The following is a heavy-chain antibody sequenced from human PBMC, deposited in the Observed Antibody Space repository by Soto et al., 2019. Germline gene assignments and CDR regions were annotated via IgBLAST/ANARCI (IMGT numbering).Heavy chain of an antibody. CDR1: GDTFTSYA. CDR2: INSGNGNT. V-gene: IGHV1-3*01. D-gene: IGHD3-10*01. J-gene: IGHJ4*02. Sequence: GASVKVSCKASGDTFTSYAMLWVRQAPGQRLEWMGWINSGNGNTIYSQKFQGRVTMTADKSTSTAYMELRSLRSEDTAFYYCATSYGSGYRAFDYWGQGALVTVSS. CDR3: ATSYGSGYRAFDY.